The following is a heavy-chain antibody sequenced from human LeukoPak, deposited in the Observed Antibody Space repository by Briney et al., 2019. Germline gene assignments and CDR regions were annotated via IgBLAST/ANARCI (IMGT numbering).Heavy chain of an antibody. D-gene: IGHD3-9*01. CDR1: GFTFSSYG. J-gene: IGHJ4*02. CDR2: ISYDGSNK. CDR3: ASRRVNILTFDY. Sequence: GGSLRLSCAASGFTFSSYGMHWVRQAPGKGLEWVAVISYDGSNKYYADSVKGRFTISRDNSKNTLYLQVNGLRADDTAVYYCASRRVNILTFDYWGQGTLVTVSS. V-gene: IGHV3-30*12.